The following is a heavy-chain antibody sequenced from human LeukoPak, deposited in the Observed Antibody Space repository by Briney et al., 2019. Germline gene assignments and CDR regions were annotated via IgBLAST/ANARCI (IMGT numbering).Heavy chain of an antibody. J-gene: IGHJ4*02. V-gene: IGHV1-46*01. CDR2: IYPGGGST. Sequence: GASVKVSCKASGYTFTSYYIHWVRQAPGQGLEWMGIIYPGGGSTNSAQKFQGRVTMTRDMSTSTVYMELSSLKASDTAMYYCARRLRSWNYFDYWGQGTLVTVSS. D-gene: IGHD6-13*01. CDR1: GYTFTSYY. CDR3: ARRLRSWNYFDY.